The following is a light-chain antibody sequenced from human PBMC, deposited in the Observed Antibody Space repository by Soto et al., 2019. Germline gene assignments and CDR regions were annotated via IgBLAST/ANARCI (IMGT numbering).Light chain of an antibody. CDR2: EVT. J-gene: IGLJ1*01. CDR1: SSDVGAYNY. V-gene: IGLV2-8*01. Sequence: QSVLTQPPSASGSPGQSVTISCTGTSSDVGAYNYVSWYQQHPGKAPKFMIYEVTRRPSGVPNRFSGSKSDNTASLTVSGLQPEDEADYYCSSHAGKNGYVLGTGTTGTVL. CDR3: SSHAGKNGYV.